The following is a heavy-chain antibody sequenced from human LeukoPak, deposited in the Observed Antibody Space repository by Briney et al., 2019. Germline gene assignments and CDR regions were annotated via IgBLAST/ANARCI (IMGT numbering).Heavy chain of an antibody. CDR3: AKGPKGYCSGGSCLPLDY. CDR1: GFTFSSYA. D-gene: IGHD2-15*01. Sequence: GSLRLSCAASGFTFSSYAMSWVRQAPGKGLEWVSAISGSGGSTYYADSVKGRFTISRDNSKNTLYLQMNSLRAEDTAVYYCAKGPKGYCSGGSCLPLDYWGQGTLVTVSS. V-gene: IGHV3-23*01. J-gene: IGHJ4*02. CDR2: ISGSGGST.